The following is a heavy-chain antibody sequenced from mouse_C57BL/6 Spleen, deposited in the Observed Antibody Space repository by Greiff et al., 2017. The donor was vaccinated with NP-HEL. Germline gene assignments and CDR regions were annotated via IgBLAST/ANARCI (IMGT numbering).Heavy chain of an antibody. CDR1: GYTFTSYG. Sequence: VQLQQSGAELARPGASVKLSCKASGYTFTSYGISWVKQRTGQGLEWIGEIYPRSGNTYYNEKFKGKATLTADKSSSTAYMELRSLTSEDSAVYFCAREGYYSNYFDYWGQGTTLTVSS. D-gene: IGHD2-5*01. J-gene: IGHJ2*01. CDR2: IYPRSGNT. CDR3: AREGYYSNYFDY. V-gene: IGHV1-81*01.